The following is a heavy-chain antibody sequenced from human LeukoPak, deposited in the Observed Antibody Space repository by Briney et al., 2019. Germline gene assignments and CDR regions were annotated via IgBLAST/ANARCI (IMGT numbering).Heavy chain of an antibody. J-gene: IGHJ3*02. CDR3: AREYSSTSGRAFDI. D-gene: IGHD6-6*01. Sequence: PGGSLRLSCAASGFTSSSYSMNWVRQAPGKGLEWVSYISSSSSAIYYADSVKGRFTISRDNAKNSLFLQMNGLRADDTAVYYCAREYSSTSGRAFDIWGQGTMVTVSS. CDR1: GFTSSSYS. CDR2: ISSSSSAI. V-gene: IGHV3-48*01.